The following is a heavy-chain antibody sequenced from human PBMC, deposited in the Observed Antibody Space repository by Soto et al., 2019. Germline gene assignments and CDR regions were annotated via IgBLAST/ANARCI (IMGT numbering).Heavy chain of an antibody. J-gene: IGHJ5*02. D-gene: IGHD1-26*01. CDR3: ATVATGSYNWFDP. V-gene: IGHV3-74*01. Sequence: EVQLVESGGGLVQPGGSLRLSCAASGFTFSTYWMHWVRQAPGKGLVWVSRINSDGSRTNYAESVKGRFTISRDNAKNTLYLQMNSLRAEDTAVYYFATVATGSYNWFDPWGQGTLVTVSS. CDR1: GFTFSTYW. CDR2: INSDGSRT.